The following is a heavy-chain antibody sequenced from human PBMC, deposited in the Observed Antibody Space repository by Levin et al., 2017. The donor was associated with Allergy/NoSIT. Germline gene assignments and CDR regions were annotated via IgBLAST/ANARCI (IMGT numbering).Heavy chain of an antibody. CDR2: IKQDGSEK. CDR1: GFTFSSYW. J-gene: IGHJ2*01. V-gene: IGHV3-7*04. CDR3: ARVVGYSYGWYFDL. D-gene: IGHD5-18*01. Sequence: GESLKISCAASGFTFSSYWMSWVRQAPGKGLEWVANIKQDGSEKYYVDSVKGRFTISRDNAKNSLYLQMNSLRAEDTAVYYCARVVGYSYGWYFDLWGRGTLATVSS.